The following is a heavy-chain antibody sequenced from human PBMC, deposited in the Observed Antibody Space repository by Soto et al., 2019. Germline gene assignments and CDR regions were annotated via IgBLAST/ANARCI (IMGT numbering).Heavy chain of an antibody. CDR2: INHSGST. CDR3: ARAQVVGATDFGY. J-gene: IGHJ4*02. CDR1: GGSFSGYY. V-gene: IGHV4-34*01. Sequence: SETLSLTCAVYGGSFSGYYWSWIRQPPGKGLEWIGEINHSGSTNYNPSLKSRVTISVDTSKNQFSLKLSSVTAADTAVYYCARAQVVGATDFGYWGQGTLVTVSS. D-gene: IGHD1-26*01.